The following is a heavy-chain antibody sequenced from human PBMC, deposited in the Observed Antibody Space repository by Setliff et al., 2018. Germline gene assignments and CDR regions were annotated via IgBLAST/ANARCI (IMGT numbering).Heavy chain of an antibody. J-gene: IGHJ4*02. Sequence: ASVKVSCKASGYSFINYGITWVRQAPGQGLEWMGWISPYKSDTNYAQKFQGRVSMTTDTSTSTAFMELSSLRSEDSSMYYCARGQTVGPNSGKDYWGQGTLVTVSS. D-gene: IGHD1-26*01. V-gene: IGHV1-18*01. CDR3: ARGQTVGPNSGKDY. CDR2: ISPYKSDT. CDR1: GYSFINYG.